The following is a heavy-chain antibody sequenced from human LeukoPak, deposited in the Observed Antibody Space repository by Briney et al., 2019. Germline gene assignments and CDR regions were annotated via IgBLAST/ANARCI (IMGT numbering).Heavy chain of an antibody. CDR2: IYTSGST. J-gene: IGHJ4*02. CDR3: AREENYYDSRFDY. V-gene: IGHV4-61*02. Sequence: PSETLSLTCTVSGGSVGSGSYYWSWIRQPAGKGLEWIGRIYTSGSTNYNPSLKSRVTISVDTSKNQFSLKLSSVTAADTAVYYCAREENYYDSRFDYWGQGTLVTVSS. CDR1: GGSVGSGSYY. D-gene: IGHD3-22*01.